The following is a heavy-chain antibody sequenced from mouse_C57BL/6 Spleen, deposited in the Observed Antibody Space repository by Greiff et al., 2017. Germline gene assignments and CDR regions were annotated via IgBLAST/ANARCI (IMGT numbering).Heavy chain of an antibody. J-gene: IGHJ2*01. V-gene: IGHV5-9-1*02. CDR2: ISSGGDYI. CDR1: GFTFSSYA. Sequence: EVQLVESGEGLVKPGGSLKLSCAASGFTFSSYAMSWVRKTPEKRLEWVAYISSGGDYIYYADTVKGRFTISRDNARNTLYLQMSRLKSEDTAMYYCTREGGYYGSSYFDYWGQGTTLTVSS. D-gene: IGHD1-1*01. CDR3: TREGGYYGSSYFDY.